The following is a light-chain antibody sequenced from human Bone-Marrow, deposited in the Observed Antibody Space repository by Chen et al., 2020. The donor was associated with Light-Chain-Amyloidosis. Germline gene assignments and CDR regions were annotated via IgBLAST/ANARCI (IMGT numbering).Light chain of an antibody. V-gene: IGLV3-21*02. Sequence: SYVLTQPSSVSVAPGQTATIACGGNNIGSTSVHWYQQTPGQAPLLVVYDDSDRPSGIPERWSGSNSGNTDTLTISRVEAGDEADYDCQVWDRSSDRPVFGGGTKLTVL. CDR2: DDS. J-gene: IGLJ3*02. CDR3: QVWDRSSDRPV. CDR1: NIGSTS.